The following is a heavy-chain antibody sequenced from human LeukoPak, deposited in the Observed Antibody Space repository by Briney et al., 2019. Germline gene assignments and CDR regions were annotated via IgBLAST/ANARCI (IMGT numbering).Heavy chain of an antibody. D-gene: IGHD3-16*01. CDR1: GVTFGDYG. CDR3: ARDSASCRGCAFDM. CDR2: INRNGDST. J-gene: IGHJ3*02. Sequence: GGSLRLSCAASGVTFGDYGMSWVRQAPGKGLEWVSGINRNGDSTGYADFVKGRFTISRDNAKNSMYLQMNSLSAEDTALYWCARDSASCRGCAFDMWGQGTLVTVSS. V-gene: IGHV3-20*04.